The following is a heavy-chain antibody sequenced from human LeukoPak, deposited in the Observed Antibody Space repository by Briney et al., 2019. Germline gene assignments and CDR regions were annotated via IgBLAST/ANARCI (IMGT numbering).Heavy chain of an antibody. J-gene: IGHJ4*02. CDR1: GFTFEDYA. CDR3: AKDIGMTTVTSVIDY. CDR2: ISWNSGSI. Sequence: GGSLRLSCAASGFTFEDYAMHWVRQAPGKGLEWVSGISWNSGSIGYADSVKGRFTISRDNSKNTLYLQMNSLRAEDTAVYYCAKDIGMTTVTSVIDYWGQGTLVTVSS. D-gene: IGHD4-17*01. V-gene: IGHV3-9*01.